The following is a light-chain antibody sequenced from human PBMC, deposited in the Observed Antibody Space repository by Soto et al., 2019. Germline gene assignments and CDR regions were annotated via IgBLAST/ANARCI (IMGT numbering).Light chain of an antibody. CDR2: EGG. V-gene: IGLV2-23*01. CDR3: CSYAGSPTFYV. Sequence: QSVLTQPASVSGSPGQSITISCTGTSSDVGSYNLVSWYQQHPGKAPKLMIYEGGKRPSGVSNRFSGSKSGNTASLTISGLQAEDEAAYYCCSYAGSPTFYVFGSGTKVTVL. J-gene: IGLJ1*01. CDR1: SSDVGSYNL.